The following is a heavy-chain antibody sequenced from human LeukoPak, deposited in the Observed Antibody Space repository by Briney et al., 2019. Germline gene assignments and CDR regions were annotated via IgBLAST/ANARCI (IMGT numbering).Heavy chain of an antibody. V-gene: IGHV4-39*07. Sequence: SETLSLTCAVSGAAIYSRSYYWGWVRQRPGRGLEWIGSMYYKGETYLNPSLKRRVTISQDTSKNQFSLKLKSVTAADTAVYFCAKVGEGYYGGRIFDYWGQGTLVTVSS. J-gene: IGHJ4*02. CDR1: GAAIYSRSYY. CDR2: MYYKGET. CDR3: AKVGEGYYGGRIFDY. D-gene: IGHD3-10*01.